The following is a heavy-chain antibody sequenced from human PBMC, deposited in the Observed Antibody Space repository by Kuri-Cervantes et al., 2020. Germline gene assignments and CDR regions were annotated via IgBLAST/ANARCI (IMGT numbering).Heavy chain of an antibody. CDR1: GFTFITYG. CDR3: ACLSGIAAAGTPGVGYFDY. J-gene: IGHJ4*02. V-gene: IGHV4-34*08. Sequence: GSLRLSCAVSGFTFITYGMSWVRQAPGKGLEWIGEINHSGSTYYNPSLKSRVTISVDTSKNQFSLKLSSVTAADTAVYYCACLSGIAAAGTPGVGYFDYWGQGTLVTVSS. CDR2: INHSGST. D-gene: IGHD6-13*01.